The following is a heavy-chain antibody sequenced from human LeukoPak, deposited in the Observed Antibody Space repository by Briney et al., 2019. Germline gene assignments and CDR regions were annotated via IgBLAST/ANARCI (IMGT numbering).Heavy chain of an antibody. J-gene: IGHJ4*02. CDR3: ARDKIEGPTKLDY. CDR1: GFTFNKYW. Sequence: GGSLRLSCAASGFTFNKYWLILVGQAPGKGLEWVANIKQDESEKYYVDSLKGRFTISRDNAKNSLYLQMNSLRAEDTAVYFCARDKIEGPTKLDYWGQGILVTVSS. CDR2: IKQDESEK. D-gene: IGHD1-1*01. V-gene: IGHV3-7*01.